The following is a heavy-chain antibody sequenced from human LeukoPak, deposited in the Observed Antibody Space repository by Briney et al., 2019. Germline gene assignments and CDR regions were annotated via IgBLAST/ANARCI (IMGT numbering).Heavy chain of an antibody. D-gene: IGHD5-18*01. Sequence: GGSLRLSCAASGFTFSSYWMSWVRQAPGKGLEWVANIKQDGSEKYYVDSVKGRFTISRDSAKNSLYLQMNSLRAEDTAVYYCARGDAAMVTFDYYYYGMDVWGQGTTVTVSS. J-gene: IGHJ6*02. CDR1: GFTFSSYW. V-gene: IGHV3-7*01. CDR3: ARGDAAMVTFDYYYYGMDV. CDR2: IKQDGSEK.